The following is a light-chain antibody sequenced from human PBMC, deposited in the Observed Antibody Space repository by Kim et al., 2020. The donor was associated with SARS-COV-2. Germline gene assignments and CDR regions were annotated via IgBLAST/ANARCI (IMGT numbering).Light chain of an antibody. V-gene: IGLV2-14*01. J-gene: IGLJ2*01. Sequence: GQPITNSRTATSGDMGGHNYVSWYQQHPGKAPRLMIYEVSYRPSGVSTRFAASKSGNTASLTISGLQVEDEADYYCSSYTSTSTVVFGGGTQLTVL. CDR3: SSYTSTSTVV. CDR1: SGDMGGHNY. CDR2: EVS.